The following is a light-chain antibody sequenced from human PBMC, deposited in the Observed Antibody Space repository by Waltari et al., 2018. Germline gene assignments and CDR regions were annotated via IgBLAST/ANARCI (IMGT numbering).Light chain of an antibody. CDR2: DVP. Sequence: QSALTQPASVSGSPGQSITISCTGTSRDVGYFNHVSWFQQHPDSAPKLPLYDVPDRPSGVSSRFPGSKAVNPASLTISGLQAEDEADYYCSSYTGRGTVIFGGGTKLTVL. CDR3: SSYTGRGTVI. CDR1: SRDVGYFNH. J-gene: IGLJ2*01. V-gene: IGLV2-14*03.